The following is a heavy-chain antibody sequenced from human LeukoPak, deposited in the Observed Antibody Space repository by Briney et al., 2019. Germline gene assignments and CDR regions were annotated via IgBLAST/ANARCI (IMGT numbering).Heavy chain of an antibody. CDR2: IYYRGRT. CDR1: GGSITSSSYY. D-gene: IGHD2-2*01. V-gene: IGHV4-39*07. Sequence: SETLSLTCTVSGGSITSSSYYWGWIRQPPGKGLEWIGSIYYRGRTYYNPSLKSRVTISVDTSKNQLFLKMTSVTAADTAAYYCARAGYCDSTTCPDAFDIWGQETKVTVSS. J-gene: IGHJ3*02. CDR3: ARAGYCDSTTCPDAFDI.